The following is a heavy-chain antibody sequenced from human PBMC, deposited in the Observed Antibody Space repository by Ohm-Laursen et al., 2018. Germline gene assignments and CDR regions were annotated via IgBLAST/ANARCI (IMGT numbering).Heavy chain of an antibody. CDR2: INPSGGST. Sequence: ASVKVSCKASGYTFTGYYMHWVRQAPGQGLEWMGIINPSGGSTSYAQKFQGRVTMTRDTSPSKVYMELSSLRSEDTAVYYCARGTGQSAGNCAFDFWGQGTMVTVSS. CDR1: GYTFTGYY. V-gene: IGHV1-46*01. D-gene: IGHD2-21*01. CDR3: ARGTGQSAGNCAFDF. J-gene: IGHJ3*01.